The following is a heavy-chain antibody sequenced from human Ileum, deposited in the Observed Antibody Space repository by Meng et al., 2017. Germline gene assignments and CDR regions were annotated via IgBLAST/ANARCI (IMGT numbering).Heavy chain of an antibody. J-gene: IGHJ4*02. CDR2: VIDIGVNT. CDR1: GFTFSGYA. V-gene: IGHV3-23*01. Sequence: GESLKISCAASGFTFSGYAMTWVRQAPGKGLEWVSTVIDIGVNTYYADSVKGRSTISRDDSKNTLYLQMYSLRAEDTAVYYCAKLALGVVGAPDHFDDWGRGTLVTVSS. D-gene: IGHD1-26*01. CDR3: AKLALGVVGAPDHFDD.